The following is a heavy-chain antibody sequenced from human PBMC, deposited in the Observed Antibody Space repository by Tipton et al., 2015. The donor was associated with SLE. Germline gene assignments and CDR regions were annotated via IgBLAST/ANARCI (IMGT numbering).Heavy chain of an antibody. J-gene: IGHJ4*02. CDR1: RFTFSDYA. D-gene: IGHD3-3*01. V-gene: IGHV3-23*01. CDR3: AKGSYYDFWNHFDY. Sequence: SLRLSCAASRFTFSDYAMSWVRQAPGKGLEWVSLINVSGERTFYAETVKGRFTISRDNLRNTLYLRMNSLRAEDTAVYFCAKGSYYDFWNHFDYWGQGTLVTVSS. CDR2: INVSGERT.